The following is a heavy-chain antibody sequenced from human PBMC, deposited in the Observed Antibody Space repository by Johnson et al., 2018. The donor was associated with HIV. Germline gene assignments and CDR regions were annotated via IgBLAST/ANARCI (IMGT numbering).Heavy chain of an antibody. Sequence: QVQLVESGGGVVQPGRSLRLSCTSAFSFSGYAMHWVRQAPGKGLEWVAFIRYDGSNIYYADSVKGQFPISRDNSKNTLYLQRNSLRAEDPAVYYCARGRAVAGTRAFDIWGQGTMVTVSS. CDR2: IRYDGSNI. CDR1: AFSFSGYA. J-gene: IGHJ3*02. V-gene: IGHV3-30-3*01. CDR3: ARGRAVAGTRAFDI. D-gene: IGHD6-19*01.